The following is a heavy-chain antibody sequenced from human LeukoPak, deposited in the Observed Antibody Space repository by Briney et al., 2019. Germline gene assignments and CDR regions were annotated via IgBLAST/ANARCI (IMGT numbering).Heavy chain of an antibody. J-gene: IGHJ6*02. CDR1: GDSISSGGYY. CDR3: ARDRMSSSWTYYYYYGMDV. CDR2: IYYSGST. V-gene: IGHV4-30-4*08. Sequence: SETLSLTCSVSGDSISSGGYYWNWIRQSPGKGLEWIGYIYYSGSTYYNPSLKSRVTISVDTSKNQFSLKLSSVTAADTAVYYCARDRMSSSWTYYYYYGMDVWGQGATVTVSS. D-gene: IGHD6-13*01.